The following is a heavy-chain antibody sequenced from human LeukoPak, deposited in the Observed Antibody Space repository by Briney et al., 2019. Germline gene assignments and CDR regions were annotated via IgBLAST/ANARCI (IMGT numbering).Heavy chain of an antibody. V-gene: IGHV3-48*02. Sequence: PGGSLRLSCAASGFTFSSYSMNWIRQAPGKGLEWISYISSGGGAIYYADAVKGRFTISRDNAKNSLFLQMSSLRDEDTAVYYCARPNLYSTSLDAFDIWGQGTMVTVSS. CDR1: GFTFSSYS. D-gene: IGHD2-8*01. CDR3: ARPNLYSTSLDAFDI. CDR2: ISSGGGAI. J-gene: IGHJ3*02.